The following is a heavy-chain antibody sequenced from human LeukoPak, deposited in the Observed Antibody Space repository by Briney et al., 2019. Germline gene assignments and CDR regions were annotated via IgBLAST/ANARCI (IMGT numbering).Heavy chain of an antibody. J-gene: IGHJ3*02. CDR3: AKDHGYYYGSGSSFDI. Sequence: NPGGSLRLSCAASGFTFSSYAMSWVRQAPGKGLEWVSAISGSGGSTYYADSVKGWFTISRDTSKNTLYLQMNSLRDEDTAVYYCAKDHGYYYGSGSSFDIWGQGTMVPVSS. D-gene: IGHD3-10*01. CDR1: GFTFSSYA. V-gene: IGHV3-23*01. CDR2: ISGSGGST.